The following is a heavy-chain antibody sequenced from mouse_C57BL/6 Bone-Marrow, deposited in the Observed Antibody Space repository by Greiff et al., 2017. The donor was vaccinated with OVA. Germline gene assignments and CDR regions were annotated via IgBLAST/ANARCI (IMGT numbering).Heavy chain of an antibody. CDR2: INPNNGGT. V-gene: IGHV1-18*01. D-gene: IGHD1-1*01. CDR1: GYTFTDYN. J-gene: IGHJ4*01. Sequence: EVQLQQSGPELVKPGASVKIPCKASGYTFTDYNMDWVKQSHGKSLEWIGDINPNNGGTIYNQKFKGKATLTVDKSSSTAYMELRSLTSEDTAVYYCASLLYYGSLYAMDYWGQGTSVTVSS. CDR3: ASLLYYGSLYAMDY.